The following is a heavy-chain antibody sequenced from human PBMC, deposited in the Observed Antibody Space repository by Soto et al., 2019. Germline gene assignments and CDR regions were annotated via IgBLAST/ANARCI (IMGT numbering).Heavy chain of an antibody. CDR3: DVVRGVTFDYYYYMDV. CDR1: GGTFSSYT. J-gene: IGHJ6*03. Sequence: QVQLVQSGAEVKKPGSSVKVSCKASGGTFSSYTISWVRQAPGQGLEWMGRIIPILGIANYAQKFQGRVTITADKSTSTAYMELSSLRSEDTAVYYCDVVRGVTFDYYYYMDVWGKGTTVTVSS. D-gene: IGHD3-10*01. CDR2: IIPILGIA. V-gene: IGHV1-69*02.